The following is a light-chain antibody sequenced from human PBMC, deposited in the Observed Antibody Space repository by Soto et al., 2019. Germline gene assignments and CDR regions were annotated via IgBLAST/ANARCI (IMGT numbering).Light chain of an antibody. V-gene: IGKV3D-15*01. CDR2: AAS. CDR3: QQYDNWPPWT. J-gene: IGKJ1*01. Sequence: EIVMTQSPATLSVSPGERATLSCRASQTISSNLAWYQQKPGQAPRLLIYAASTRAIGIPARFSGSGSGTEFTLTISSLQSEDFAVYYCQQYDNWPPWTLGQGTKVDIK. CDR1: QTISSN.